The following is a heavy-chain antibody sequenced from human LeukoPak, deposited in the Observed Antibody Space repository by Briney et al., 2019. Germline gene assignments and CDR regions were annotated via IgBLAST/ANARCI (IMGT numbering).Heavy chain of an antibody. CDR1: GFTFSSYG. Sequence: PGRSLRLSCAASGFTFSSYGMHWVRQAPGKGLEWVAVISNEGSNKYYADSVKGRFTISRDNSKNTLYLQMNILRAEDTAVYYCAKSQTPVVPAAMSGMDVWGKGTTVTVSS. D-gene: IGHD2-2*01. CDR3: AKSQTPVVPAAMSGMDV. CDR2: ISNEGSNK. V-gene: IGHV3-30*18. J-gene: IGHJ6*04.